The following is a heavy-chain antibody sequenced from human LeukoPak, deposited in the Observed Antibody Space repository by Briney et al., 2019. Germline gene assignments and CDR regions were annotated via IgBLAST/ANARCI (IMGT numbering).Heavy chain of an antibody. V-gene: IGHV3-23*01. D-gene: IGHD5-18*01. Sequence: PGGSLRLSCAASGFAFGSYVMSWVRQAPGKGLKWVSAMSGSGGTAYYADSVKGRFAISRDNSKDTLYLQMSSLRAEDTAVYYCAKDGHYSSLYYWGQGTLVTVSS. CDR2: MSGSGGTA. J-gene: IGHJ4*02. CDR3: AKDGHYSSLYY. CDR1: GFAFGSYV.